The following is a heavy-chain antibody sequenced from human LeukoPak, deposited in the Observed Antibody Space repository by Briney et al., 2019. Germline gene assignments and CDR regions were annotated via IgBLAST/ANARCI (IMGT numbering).Heavy chain of an antibody. CDR1: GYTFTGYY. Sequence: ASVKVSCKASGYTFTGYYMHWVRQAPGQGLEWMGRINPNSGGTNYVQKFQGRVTMTRDTSISTAYMELSRLRSDDTAVYYCARGENLEWLLSIDYWGQGTLVTVSS. V-gene: IGHV1-2*06. CDR3: ARGENLEWLLSIDY. CDR2: INPNSGGT. D-gene: IGHD3-3*01. J-gene: IGHJ4*02.